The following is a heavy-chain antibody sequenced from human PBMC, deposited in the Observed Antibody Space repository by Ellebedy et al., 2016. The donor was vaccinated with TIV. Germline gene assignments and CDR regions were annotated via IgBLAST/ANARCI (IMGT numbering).Heavy chain of an antibody. J-gene: IGHJ6*02. V-gene: IGHV1-69*13. D-gene: IGHD3-10*01. CDR2: IIPIFGTA. CDR3: ARASAIRVRGVSDYYYYGMDV. CDR1: GGTFSSYA. Sequence: SVKVSCXASGGTFSSYAISWVRQAPGQGLEWMGGIIPIFGTANYAQKFQGRVTITADESTSTAYMELSSLRSEDTAVYYCARASAIRVRGVSDYYYYGMDVWGQGTTVTVSS.